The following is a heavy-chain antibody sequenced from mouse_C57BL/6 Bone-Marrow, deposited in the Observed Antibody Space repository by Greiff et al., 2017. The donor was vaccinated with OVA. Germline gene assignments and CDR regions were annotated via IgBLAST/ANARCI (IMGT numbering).Heavy chain of an antibody. CDR3: ARSGYYGSSFWYFDV. CDR2: IYPYNDGT. V-gene: IGHV1-14*01. D-gene: IGHD1-1*01. J-gene: IGHJ1*03. Sequence: VQLKESGPELVKPGASVKMSCKASGYTFTSYVMHWVKQKPGQGLEWIGYIYPYNDGTKYNEKFKGKATLTLDKSSSTAYMELSSLTSEDSAVYYCARSGYYGSSFWYFDVWDTGTTVTVSS. CDR1: GYTFTSYV.